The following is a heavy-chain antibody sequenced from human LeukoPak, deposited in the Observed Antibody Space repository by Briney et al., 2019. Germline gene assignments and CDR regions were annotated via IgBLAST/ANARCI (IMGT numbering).Heavy chain of an antibody. CDR2: ISGSGGST. Sequence: GGSLRLSCAASGFTFSSYAMSWVRQAPGKGLEWVSAISGSGGSTNYADSVKGRFTISRDNSKNTLYLQMNSLRAEDTAVYYCAKSGLLRFLEWFDYWGQGTLVTVSS. CDR1: GFTFSSYA. D-gene: IGHD3-3*01. CDR3: AKSGLLRFLEWFDY. J-gene: IGHJ4*02. V-gene: IGHV3-23*01.